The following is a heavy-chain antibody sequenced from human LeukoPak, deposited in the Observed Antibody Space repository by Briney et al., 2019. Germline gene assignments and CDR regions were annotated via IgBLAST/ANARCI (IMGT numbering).Heavy chain of an antibody. V-gene: IGHV4-34*01. CDR3: AKSNGYGLVDI. CDR1: GGSISSYY. D-gene: IGHD3-10*01. Sequence: SETLSLTCTVSGGSISSYYWSWIRQPPGKGLEWIGEINHSGSTNYNPSLKSRVTISVDTSRNQFSLKLNSVTAADTAVYYCAKSNGYGLVDIWGQGTMVTVSS. CDR2: INHSGST. J-gene: IGHJ3*02.